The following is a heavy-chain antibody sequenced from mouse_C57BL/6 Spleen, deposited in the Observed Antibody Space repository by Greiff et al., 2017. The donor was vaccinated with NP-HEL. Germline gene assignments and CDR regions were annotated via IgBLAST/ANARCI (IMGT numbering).Heavy chain of an antibody. CDR1: GFTFSSYA. Sequence: EVKLMESGGGLVKPGGSLKLSCAASGFTFSSYAMSWVRQTPEKRLEWVATISDGGSYTYYPDNVKGRFTISRDNAKNNLYLQMSHLKSEDTAMYYCARTGIYGYYFDYWGQGTTLTVSS. CDR3: ARTGIYGYYFDY. V-gene: IGHV5-4*03. CDR2: ISDGGSYT. D-gene: IGHD1-1*02. J-gene: IGHJ2*01.